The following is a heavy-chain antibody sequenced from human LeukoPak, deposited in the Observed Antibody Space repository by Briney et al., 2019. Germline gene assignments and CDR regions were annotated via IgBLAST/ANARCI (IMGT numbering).Heavy chain of an antibody. CDR1: GYSFTSYG. CDR2: ISPYNGNT. J-gene: IGHJ6*03. Sequence: ASVKVSCKASGYSFTSYGISWVRQAPGQGLEWMGWISPYNGNTNYAQKLQGRVTMTTDTSTNTVYMELRSLRSDDTAVYYCARAIVVEGYTYYYYYYMDVWGKGTTVTVSS. V-gene: IGHV1-18*01. CDR3: ARAIVVEGYTYYYYYYMDV. D-gene: IGHD5-24*01.